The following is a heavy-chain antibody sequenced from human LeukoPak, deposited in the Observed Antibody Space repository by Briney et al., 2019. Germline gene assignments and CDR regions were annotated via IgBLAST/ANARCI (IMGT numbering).Heavy chain of an antibody. CDR1: GFTFSSYA. CDR2: ISYDGSNK. CDR3: ARDHYTYYYGSGSYYFDY. Sequence: GRSLRLSCAASGFTFSSYAMHWVRQAPGKGLEWVAVISYDGSNKYYADSVKGRFTISRDNSKNTLYLQMNSLRAEDTAVYYCARDHYTYYYGSGSYYFDYWGQEPWSPSPQ. D-gene: IGHD3-10*01. V-gene: IGHV3-30*01. J-gene: IGHJ4*01.